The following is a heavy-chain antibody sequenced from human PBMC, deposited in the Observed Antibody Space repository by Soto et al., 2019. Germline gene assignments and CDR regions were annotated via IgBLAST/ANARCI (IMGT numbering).Heavy chain of an antibody. D-gene: IGHD1-1*01. Sequence: ASVKVSCKASGYTFTSYGISWARQAPGQGLEWMGWISAYNGNTNYAQKLQGRVTMTTDTSTSTAYMELRSLRSDDTAVYYCARDVQLGVWFDPWGQGTLVTVYS. CDR3: ARDVQLGVWFDP. J-gene: IGHJ5*02. CDR1: GYTFTSYG. CDR2: ISAYNGNT. V-gene: IGHV1-18*01.